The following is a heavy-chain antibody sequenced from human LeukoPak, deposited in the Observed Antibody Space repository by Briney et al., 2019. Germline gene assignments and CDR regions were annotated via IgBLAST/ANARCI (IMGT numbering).Heavy chain of an antibody. CDR3: ARGGDSSAALDY. Sequence: GGSLRLSCAASGFTFSSYDMHWVRQATGKGLEWVSVIGTAGDTYYPGSVKGRFTISRENAKNSLYLQMNSLRAGDTAVYYCARGGDSSAALDYWGQGTLVTVSS. CDR2: IGTAGDT. D-gene: IGHD3-22*01. V-gene: IGHV3-13*01. J-gene: IGHJ4*02. CDR1: GFTFSSYD.